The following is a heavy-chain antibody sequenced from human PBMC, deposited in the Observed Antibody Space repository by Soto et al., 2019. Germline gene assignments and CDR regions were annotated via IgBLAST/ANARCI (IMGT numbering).Heavy chain of an antibody. CDR2: INHSGST. CDR1: GGSFSGYY. D-gene: IGHD6-13*01. CDR3: ARGRLYSSSWYYYYGMDG. Sequence: PSETLSLTCAVYGGSFSGYYWSWIRQPPGKGLEWIGEINHSGSTNYNPSLKSRVTISVDTSKNQFSLKLSSVTAADTAVYYCARGRLYSSSWYYYYGMDGWGQGTTVTVSS. J-gene: IGHJ6*02. V-gene: IGHV4-34*01.